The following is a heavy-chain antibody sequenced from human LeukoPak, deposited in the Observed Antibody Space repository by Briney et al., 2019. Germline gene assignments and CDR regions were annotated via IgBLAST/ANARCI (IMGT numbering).Heavy chain of an antibody. CDR2: IVVGSGNT. V-gene: IGHV1-58*02. J-gene: IGHJ3*02. D-gene: IGHD3-22*01. CDR1: GFTFTSSA. CDR3: AADKKSSGFDDAFDI. Sequence: SVKVSCKASGFTFTSSAMQWVRQARGQRLEWIGWIVVGSGNTNYAQKFQERVTITRDMSTSTAYMELSSLRSEDTAVYYCAADKKSSGFDDAFDIWGQGTMVTV.